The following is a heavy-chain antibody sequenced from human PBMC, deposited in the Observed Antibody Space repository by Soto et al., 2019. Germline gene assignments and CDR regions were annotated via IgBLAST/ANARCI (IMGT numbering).Heavy chain of an antibody. CDR2: IYYSGST. J-gene: IGHJ4*02. CDR3: ARVQFLPTPLGQRRYFDY. CDR1: GGSISSYY. V-gene: IGHV4-59*01. Sequence: PSDTLSLTCTVSGGSISSYYWSWIRQPPGKGLEWIGYIYYSGSTNYNPSLKSRVTISVDTSKNQFSLKLSSVTAADTAVYYCARVQFLPTPLGQRRYFDYWGQGTLVTVSS. D-gene: IGHD6-25*01.